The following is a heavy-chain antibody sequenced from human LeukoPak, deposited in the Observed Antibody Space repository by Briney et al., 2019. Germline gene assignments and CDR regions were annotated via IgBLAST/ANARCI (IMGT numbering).Heavy chain of an antibody. V-gene: IGHV3-23*01. CDR3: AKARHYGSGSYYINYYYYYMDV. Sequence: PGGSLRLSCAASGFTFSSYAMSWVRQAPGKGLEWVSAISGSGDSTYYADSVKGRFTISRDNSKNTLYLQMNSLRAEDTAIYYCAKARHYGSGSYYINYYYYYMDVWGKGTTVTVS. CDR2: ISGSGDST. D-gene: IGHD3-10*01. CDR1: GFTFSSYA. J-gene: IGHJ6*03.